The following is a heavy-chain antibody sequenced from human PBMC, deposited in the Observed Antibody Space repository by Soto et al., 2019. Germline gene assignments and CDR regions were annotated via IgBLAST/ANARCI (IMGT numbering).Heavy chain of an antibody. CDR2: ISGSGGST. J-gene: IGHJ4*02. Sequence: EVQLLESGGGLVQPGGSLRLSCAASGFTFSSYAMSWVRQAPGKGLEWVSAISGSGGSTYYADSVKGRFTISRDNSKNTLYLQMNSLRAEDTAVYYCAKASEGPYYDFWSGYSRYWGQGTLVTVSS. CDR1: GFTFSSYA. V-gene: IGHV3-23*01. CDR3: AKASEGPYYDFWSGYSRY. D-gene: IGHD3-3*01.